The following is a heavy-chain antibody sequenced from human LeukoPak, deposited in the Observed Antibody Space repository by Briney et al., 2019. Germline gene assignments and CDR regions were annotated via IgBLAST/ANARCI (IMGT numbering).Heavy chain of an antibody. CDR1: GFTFSSDA. V-gene: IGHV3-21*01. CDR3: GLNWKYGWFDP. Sequence: GGSLRLSCAASGFTFSSDAMSWVRQAPGKGLEWVSCISSSSSYIYYADSVKGRFTISRDNAKNSLYLQMNSLRAEDTAVYARGLNWKYGWFDPWGQGTLVTASS. D-gene: IGHD1-7*01. CDR2: ISSSSSYI. J-gene: IGHJ5*02.